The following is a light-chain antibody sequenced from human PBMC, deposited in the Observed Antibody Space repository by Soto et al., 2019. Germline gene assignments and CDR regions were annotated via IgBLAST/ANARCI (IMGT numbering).Light chain of an antibody. CDR2: EGS. J-gene: IGLJ1*01. CDR3: CSYAGSSFYV. CDR1: SSDVGSYNL. V-gene: IGLV2-23*01. Sequence: QSVLTQPASVSGSPGQSITISCTGTSSDVGSYNLVSWHQQHPGKAPKLMIYEGSKRPSGVSNRFSGSKSGNTASLTISGLQAEDEADYYCCSYAGSSFYVFGTGTKATVL.